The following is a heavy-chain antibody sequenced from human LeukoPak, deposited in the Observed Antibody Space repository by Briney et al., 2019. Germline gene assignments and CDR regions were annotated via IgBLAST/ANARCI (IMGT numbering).Heavy chain of an antibody. Sequence: GASVKVSCKASGYTFTGYYMHWVRQAPGQGLEWMGWINPNSGGTNYAQKFQGRVTMTRDTSISTAYMELSRLRSDDTAVYYCARDTYYYDSSGYLVMDYWGQGNLVTVSS. D-gene: IGHD3-22*01. CDR2: INPNSGGT. V-gene: IGHV1-2*02. J-gene: IGHJ4*02. CDR1: GYTFTGYY. CDR3: ARDTYYYDSSGYLVMDY.